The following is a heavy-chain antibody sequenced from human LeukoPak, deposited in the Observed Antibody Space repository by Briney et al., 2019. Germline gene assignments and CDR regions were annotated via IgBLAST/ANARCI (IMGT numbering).Heavy chain of an antibody. CDR3: ARVGPSIAAAGNFDY. V-gene: IGHV3-21*01. CDR2: ISSSSSYI. D-gene: IGHD6-13*01. J-gene: IGHJ4*02. CDR1: GFTFSSYG. Sequence: PGGSLRLSCAASGFTFSSYGMHWVRQAPGKGLEWVSSISSSSSYIYYADSVKGRFTISRDNAKNSLYLQMNSLRAEDTAVYYCARVGPSIAAAGNFDYWGQGTLVTVSS.